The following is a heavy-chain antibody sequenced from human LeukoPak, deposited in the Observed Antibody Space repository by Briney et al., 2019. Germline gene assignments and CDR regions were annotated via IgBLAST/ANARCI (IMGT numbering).Heavy chain of an antibody. Sequence: PGGSLRLSCAASGFSFSSYEMNWVRQAAGKGLEWVSYISSTAITIYYAGSVKGRFTLSRDHHNNSLYLQMTSLRAEDTAVYYCARGLYTTSSGRVVFFIWGQGTLVTVSS. D-gene: IGHD6-6*01. CDR2: ISSTAITI. J-gene: IGHJ4*02. CDR3: ARGLYTTSSGRVVFFI. CDR1: GFSFSSYE. V-gene: IGHV3-48*03.